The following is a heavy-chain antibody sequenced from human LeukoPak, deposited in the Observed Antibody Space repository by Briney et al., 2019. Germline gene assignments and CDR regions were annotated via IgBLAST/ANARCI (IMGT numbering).Heavy chain of an antibody. V-gene: IGHV3-7*01. CDR1: GFTFSSYW. D-gene: IGHD3-10*01. Sequence: GGSLSLSCAASGFTFSSYWMSWVRQAPGKGLEWVANIKQDGSEKYYVDSVKGRFTIFRDNAKNSLYLQMNNLRAEDTAVYYCARGRRVVRGVINAHNYDYWGQGTLVTVSS. CDR2: IKQDGSEK. CDR3: ARGRRVVRGVINAHNYDY. J-gene: IGHJ4*02.